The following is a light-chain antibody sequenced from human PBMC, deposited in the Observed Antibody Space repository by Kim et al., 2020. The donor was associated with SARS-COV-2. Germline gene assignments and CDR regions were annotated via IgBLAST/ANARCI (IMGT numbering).Light chain of an antibody. CDR2: DVS. CDR3: SSYTSISTLHVV. CDR1: SSDVGGYNY. V-gene: IGLV2-14*03. Sequence: FPISCTGTSSDVGGYNYVSWYQQHPDKGPKLMIYDVSNRPSGVSNRFSGSKSGNTASLTISGLQAEDEADYYCSSYTSISTLHVVFGGGTQLTVL. J-gene: IGLJ2*01.